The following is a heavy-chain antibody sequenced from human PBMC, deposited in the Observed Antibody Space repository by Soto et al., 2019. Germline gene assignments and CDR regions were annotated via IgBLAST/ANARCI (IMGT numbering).Heavy chain of an antibody. CDR1: GFTFSSYV. CDR2: ISYDGSNK. V-gene: IGHV3-30-3*01. J-gene: IGHJ6*02. CDR3: ARMGLLHGMDV. D-gene: IGHD2-15*01. Sequence: QVQLVESGGGVVQPGRSLRLSCAASGFTFSSYVMHWVRQAPGKGLVWVAVISYDGSNKYYADSVKGRFTISRDNSKNTLYLQMNSLRAEDTAVYYCARMGLLHGMDVWGQGTTVTVSS.